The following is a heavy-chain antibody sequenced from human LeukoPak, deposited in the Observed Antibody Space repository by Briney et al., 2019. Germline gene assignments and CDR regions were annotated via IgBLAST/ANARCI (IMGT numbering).Heavy chain of an antibody. CDR2: IHKTGSTT. CDR3: AREAFGSGNYFSDY. CDR1: GFTFSNYL. V-gene: IGHV3-74*01. J-gene: IGHJ4*02. D-gene: IGHD3-10*01. Sequence: PGGSLRLSCTASGFTFSNYLMQWVRQVPGKGLVWVSRIHKTGSTTTYADSVQGRFTISRDNAKNTLYMQMNSLRAEDTAVYYCAREAFGSGNYFSDYWGQGILVTVS.